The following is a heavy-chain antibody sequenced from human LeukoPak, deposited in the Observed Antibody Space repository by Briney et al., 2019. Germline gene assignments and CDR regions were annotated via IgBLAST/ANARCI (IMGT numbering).Heavy chain of an antibody. Sequence: PGGSLRLSCAASGFTFSNYWMTWVRQAPGKGLEWVSAISGSGGSTYYADSVKGRFTISRDNSKNTLYLQMNSLRAEDTAVYYCAKEFGEFPADDYWGQGTLVTVSS. CDR1: GFTFSNYW. CDR3: AKEFGEFPADDY. CDR2: ISGSGGST. J-gene: IGHJ4*02. V-gene: IGHV3-23*01. D-gene: IGHD3-10*01.